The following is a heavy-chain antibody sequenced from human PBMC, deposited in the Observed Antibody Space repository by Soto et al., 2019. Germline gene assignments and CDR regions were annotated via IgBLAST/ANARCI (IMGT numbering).Heavy chain of an antibody. J-gene: IGHJ5*02. CDR3: TRGGTPEGS. Sequence: QVQLVQSGAEVKNPGASVKVSCKASGYTFTTKDINWVRQATGQGLEWMGWMNPNSGNTGYAQKYQGTATRTRHTSINAAYMALSSLRSEDTAVYYCTRGGTPEGSWGQGTLVTVSS. V-gene: IGHV1-8*01. CDR2: MNPNSGNT. CDR1: GYTFTTKD. D-gene: IGHD1-1*01.